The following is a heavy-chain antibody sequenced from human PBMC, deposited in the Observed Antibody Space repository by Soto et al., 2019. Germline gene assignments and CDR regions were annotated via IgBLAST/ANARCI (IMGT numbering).Heavy chain of an antibody. J-gene: IGHJ4*02. Sequence: ESVGGVVQPGRSLRLSCATSGFPFRSYDMHWVRQAPGKGLEWVAVIWLDGSNKYYADSVRGRFTISRDNSNHTVYLEMNSLRAEDSAVYYCARKSDSLIDYWGQGILVTVST. V-gene: IGHV3-33*01. D-gene: IGHD3-22*01. CDR2: IWLDGSNK. CDR3: ARKSDSLIDY. CDR1: GFPFRSYD.